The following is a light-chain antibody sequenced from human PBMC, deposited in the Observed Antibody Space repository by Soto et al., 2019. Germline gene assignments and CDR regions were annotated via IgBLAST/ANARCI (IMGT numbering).Light chain of an antibody. Sequence: EIVMTQSPATLSVSPGERATLSCRASQSVSSNLAWYQQKPGQAPRLLIYGASSRATGIPDRFSGSGSGTDFTLTISRLEPEDFAVYYCQLYGSSARTFGQGTKVDIK. CDR1: QSVSSN. CDR2: GAS. V-gene: IGKV3-20*01. J-gene: IGKJ1*01. CDR3: QLYGSSART.